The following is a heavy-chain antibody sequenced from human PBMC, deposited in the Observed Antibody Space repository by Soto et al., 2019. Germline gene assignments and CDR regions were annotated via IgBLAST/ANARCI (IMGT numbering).Heavy chain of an antibody. V-gene: IGHV1-69*13. D-gene: IGHD4-4*01. CDR3: ARDGDDYNPYYYGMDV. J-gene: IGHJ6*02. CDR1: GGTFSSYA. CDR2: IIPIFGTA. Sequence: SVKVSCKVSGGTFSSYAISWVRQAPGQGLEWMGGIIPIFGTANYAQKFQGRVTITADESTSTAYMELSSLRSEDTAVYYCARDGDDYNPYYYGMDVWGQGTTVTVSS.